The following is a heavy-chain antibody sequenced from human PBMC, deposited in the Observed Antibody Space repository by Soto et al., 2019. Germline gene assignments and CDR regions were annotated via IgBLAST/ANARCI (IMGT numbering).Heavy chain of an antibody. J-gene: IGHJ6*03. V-gene: IGHV5-51*01. Sequence: GESLKISCKGSGYSFTSYWIGWVRQMPGKGLEWMGIIYPGDSDTRYSPSFQGQVTISADKSISTAYLQWSSLKASDTAMYYCARVKAYSTLYYYYYMDVWGKGTTVTVSS. CDR3: ARVKAYSTLYYYYYMDV. D-gene: IGHD3-16*01. CDR1: GYSFTSYW. CDR2: IYPGDSDT.